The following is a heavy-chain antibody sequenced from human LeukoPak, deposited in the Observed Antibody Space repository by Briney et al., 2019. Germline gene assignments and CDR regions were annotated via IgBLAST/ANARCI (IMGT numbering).Heavy chain of an antibody. CDR1: GGSISSFY. CDR2: IYYSGST. D-gene: IGHD5/OR15-5a*01. V-gene: IGHV4-59*01. J-gene: IGHJ5*02. CDR3: ARGVSNLDP. Sequence: PSETLSLTCTVSGGSISSFYWSWIRQPPGKGLEWIGYIYYSGSTNYNPSLKSRVTISVDTSKNQFSLKLSSVTAADTAVYYCARGVSNLDPWGQGTLVTVSS.